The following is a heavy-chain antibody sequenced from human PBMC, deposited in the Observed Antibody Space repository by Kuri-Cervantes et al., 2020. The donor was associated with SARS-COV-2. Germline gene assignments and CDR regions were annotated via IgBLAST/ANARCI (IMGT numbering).Heavy chain of an antibody. CDR3: ARDRWGDFMDV. J-gene: IGHJ6*03. CDR1: GFTFSSYS. Sequence: GESLKISCAASGFTFSSYSMNWVRQAPGKGLEWVSLIENSGRTYYADSVKGRFAFSRDTSQNTLYLQMNSLRAEDTAAYYCARDRWGDFMDVWGEGTTVTVSS. D-gene: IGHD4-23*01. V-gene: IGHV3-53*01. CDR2: IENSGRT.